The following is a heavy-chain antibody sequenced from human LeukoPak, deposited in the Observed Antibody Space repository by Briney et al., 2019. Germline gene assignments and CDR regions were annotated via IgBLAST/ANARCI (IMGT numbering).Heavy chain of an antibody. Sequence: PGGSLRLSCAASGFTFSSYSMNWVRQAPGKGLEWVSSISSSSSYIYYADSVKGRFTISRDNARNSLYLQMNSLRAEDTAVYYCARRGYDSSGYVHAFDIWGQGTMVTVSS. CDR1: GFTFSSYS. V-gene: IGHV3-21*01. J-gene: IGHJ3*02. CDR3: ARRGYDSSGYVHAFDI. CDR2: ISSSSSYI. D-gene: IGHD3-22*01.